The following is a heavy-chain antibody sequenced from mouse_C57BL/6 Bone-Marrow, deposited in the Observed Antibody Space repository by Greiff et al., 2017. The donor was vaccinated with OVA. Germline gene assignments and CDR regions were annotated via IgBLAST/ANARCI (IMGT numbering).Heavy chain of an antibody. J-gene: IGHJ4*01. CDR2: IHPSDSDT. Sequence: QVQLQQPGAELVKPGASVKASCKASGYTFTSYWMHWVKQRPGQGLEWIGRIHPSDSDTNYNQKFKGKATLTVDKSSSTAYVQLSSLTSEDSAVYYCAILDGNYPYYYAMDYWGQGTSVTVSS. CDR1: GYTFTSYW. V-gene: IGHV1-74*01. D-gene: IGHD2-1*01. CDR3: AILDGNYPYYYAMDY.